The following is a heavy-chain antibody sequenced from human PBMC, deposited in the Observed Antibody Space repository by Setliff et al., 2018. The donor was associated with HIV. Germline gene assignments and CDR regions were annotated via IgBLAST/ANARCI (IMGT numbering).Heavy chain of an antibody. J-gene: IGHJ3*02. D-gene: IGHD3-22*01. V-gene: IGHV1-2*04. CDR2: INPNSGGT. CDR1: GYTFTGYY. CDR3: ARDTPSYYYDSSGFDAFDI. Sequence: EASVKVSCKASGYTFTGYYMHWVRQAPGQGLEWMGWINPNSGGTNYAQKFQGWVTMTRDTSISTAYMELSRLRSDDTAVYYCARDTPSYYYDSSGFDAFDIWGQGTMVTVSS.